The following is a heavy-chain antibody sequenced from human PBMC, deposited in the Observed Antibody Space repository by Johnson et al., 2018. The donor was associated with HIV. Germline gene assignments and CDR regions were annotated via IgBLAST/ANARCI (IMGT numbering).Heavy chain of an antibody. CDR1: EFTVSSNY. CDR2: IYSGGST. Sequence: VQLVESGGGLIQPGGSLRLSCAASEFTVSSNYMNWVRQAPGKGLEWVSLIYSGGSTYYADSVKGRFTISRDNSKNTLHLQMNSLRPEDTAVYYCARERVAVTGPTRAFDIWGQGTMVIVSS. V-gene: IGHV3-66*03. J-gene: IGHJ3*02. CDR3: ARERVAVTGPTRAFDI. D-gene: IGHD6-19*01.